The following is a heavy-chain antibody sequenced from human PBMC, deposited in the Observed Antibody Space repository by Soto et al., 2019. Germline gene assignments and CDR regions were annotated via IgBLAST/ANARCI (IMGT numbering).Heavy chain of an antibody. CDR1: GYTFTSYY. V-gene: IGHV1-46*01. CDR2: INPSGGST. Sequence: ASVKVSCKASGYTFTSYYMHWVRQAPGQGLEWMGIINPSGGSTSYAQKFQGRVTMTRDTSTSTVYMELSSLRSEDTAVYYCASHRKITDSSRSPPQNDALDIWGQGTMVTVSS. D-gene: IGHD3-22*01. CDR3: ASHRKITDSSRSPPQNDALDI. J-gene: IGHJ3*02.